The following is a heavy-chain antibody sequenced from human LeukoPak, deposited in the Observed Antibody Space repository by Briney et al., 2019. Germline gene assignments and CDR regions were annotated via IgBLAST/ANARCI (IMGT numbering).Heavy chain of an antibody. D-gene: IGHD5-18*01. Sequence: SETLSLTCTVSGGFVSSGKYYWSWIRQPPGKGLEWIGYIHYSGNINYNPSLKSRCSISADTSKNQFSLKLSSVTAADTAVYYCARDQGYTYGAFDYWGQGTLVTVSS. CDR3: ARDQGYTYGAFDY. V-gene: IGHV4-30-4*01. CDR2: IHYSGNI. CDR1: GGFVSSGKYY. J-gene: IGHJ4*02.